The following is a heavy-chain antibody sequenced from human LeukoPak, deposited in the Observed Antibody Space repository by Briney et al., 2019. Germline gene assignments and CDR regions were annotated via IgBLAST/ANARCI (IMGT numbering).Heavy chain of an antibody. CDR3: ARFTRVVGPAYIDY. CDR2: IYDSGST. CDR1: GYSISSGYY. J-gene: IGHJ4*02. V-gene: IGHV4-38-2*01. D-gene: IGHD1-26*01. Sequence: SETLSLTCVVSGYSISSGYYWGWIRQPPGKGLEWIGHIYDSGSTSYNPSLKSRVTISVDTSKNQFSLKLRSVTAADTAVYYCARFTRVVGPAYIDYWGQGSLATVSS.